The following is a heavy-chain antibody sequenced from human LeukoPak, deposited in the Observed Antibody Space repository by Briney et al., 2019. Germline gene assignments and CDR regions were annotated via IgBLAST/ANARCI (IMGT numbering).Heavy chain of an antibody. Sequence: SETLSLTCSVSGGSIREISYSWGWIRQPPGKRLAWIGNIYYSGSTNNNPSLESRVVISVDTSRNQFSLTLTSVTATDTAVYYCARQGVVGATGFDFWGQGFLVTVSS. CDR3: ARQGVVGATGFDF. CDR2: IYYSGST. CDR1: GGSIREISYS. V-gene: IGHV4-39*01. D-gene: IGHD1-26*01. J-gene: IGHJ4*02.